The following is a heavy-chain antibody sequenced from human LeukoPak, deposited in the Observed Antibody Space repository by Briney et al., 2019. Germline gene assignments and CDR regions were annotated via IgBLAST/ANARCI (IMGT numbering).Heavy chain of an antibody. Sequence: PEGSLRLSCATSGFTFSSYWMSWARQAPGKGLEWVANIKQDGSEKYYVDSVKGRFTISRDNAKNSLYLQMNSLRAEDTAVYYCARPYYYDSSGYYVSWGQGTLVTVSS. D-gene: IGHD3-22*01. J-gene: IGHJ5*02. CDR2: IKQDGSEK. CDR3: ARPYYYDSSGYYVS. CDR1: GFTFSSYW. V-gene: IGHV3-7*01.